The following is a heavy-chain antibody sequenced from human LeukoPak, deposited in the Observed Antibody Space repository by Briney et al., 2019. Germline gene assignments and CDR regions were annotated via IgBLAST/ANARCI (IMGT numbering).Heavy chain of an antibody. CDR3: ARGAFTSHYDY. CDR1: GYTFTRYY. Sequence: SSVKVSCKASGYTFTRYYMHWVRQAPAQGLEWMGWINPNSGGTNYAQKFQGRGTMTSDTSISTAYMELSRLRSDDTAVYYCARGAFTSHYDYWGQGTLVTVSS. J-gene: IGHJ4*02. CDR2: INPNSGGT. V-gene: IGHV1-2*02. D-gene: IGHD2-2*01.